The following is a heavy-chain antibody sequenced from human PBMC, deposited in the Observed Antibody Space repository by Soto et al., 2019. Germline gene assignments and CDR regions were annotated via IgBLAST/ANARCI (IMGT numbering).Heavy chain of an antibody. CDR1: GFTFSSYT. J-gene: IGHJ4*02. CDR3: AKEYCSGGSCFATFDY. D-gene: IGHD2-15*01. Sequence: GGSLRLSCAASGFTFSSYTMNWVRQAPGKGLEWVSAISGSGGSTYYADSVKGRFTISRDNSKNTLYLQMNSLRAEDTAVYYCAKEYCSGGSCFATFDYWGQGTLVTVSS. V-gene: IGHV3-23*01. CDR2: ISGSGGST.